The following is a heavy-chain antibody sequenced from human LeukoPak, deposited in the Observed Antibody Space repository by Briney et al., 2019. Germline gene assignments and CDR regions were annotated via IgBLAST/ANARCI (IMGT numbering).Heavy chain of an antibody. V-gene: IGHV3-48*02. CDR1: GFTFSSYS. CDR3: AREDPKAMVRGVIDSHFDY. CDR2: ISSSSSTI. D-gene: IGHD3-10*01. J-gene: IGHJ4*02. Sequence: GGSLRLSCAASGFTFSSYSMTWVRQAPGKGLEWVSYISSSSSTIYYADSVKGRFTISRDNAKNSLYLQMNSLRDEDTAVYYCAREDPKAMVRGVIDSHFDYWGQGTLVTVSS.